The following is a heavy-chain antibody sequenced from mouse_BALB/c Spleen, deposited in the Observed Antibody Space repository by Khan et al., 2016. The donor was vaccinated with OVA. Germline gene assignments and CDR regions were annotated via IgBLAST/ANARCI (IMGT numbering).Heavy chain of an antibody. V-gene: IGHV5-6-3*01. CDR2: INSNGGST. CDR3: ARMARTIN. J-gene: IGHJ2*01. CDR1: GFTFSSYG. Sequence: EVQLVESGGGLVQPGGSLKLSCAASGFTFSSYGMSWVRQTPDKRLELVAIINSNGGSTYYPDSVKGRFTISRDNAKNTLYLQMSSLKSEDTAMYYCARMARTINWGQGTTLKGSS.